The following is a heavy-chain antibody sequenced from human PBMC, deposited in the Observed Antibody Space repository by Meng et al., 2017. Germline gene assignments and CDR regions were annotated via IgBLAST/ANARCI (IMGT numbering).Heavy chain of an antibody. V-gene: IGHV1-69*02. CDR2: IIPILGIA. CDR1: GCTFSSYT. Sequence: SVTVSCKASGCTFSSYTISWVRQAPGQGLEWMGRIIPILGIANYAQKFQGRVTITADKSTSTAYMELSSLRSEDTAVYYCARGLEWFGELPRPLFVWGQGTLVTVSS. J-gene: IGHJ4*02. D-gene: IGHD3-10*01. CDR3: ARGLEWFGELPRPLFV.